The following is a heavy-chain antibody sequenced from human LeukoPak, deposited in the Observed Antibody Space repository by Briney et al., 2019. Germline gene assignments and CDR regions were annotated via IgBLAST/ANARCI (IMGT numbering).Heavy chain of an antibody. CDR3: MTRARGPPVY. J-gene: IGHJ4*02. V-gene: IGHV3-64D*06. CDR1: GFTVSSNY. Sequence: PGGSLRLSCAASGFTVSSNYMSWVRQAPGRGLEFVSAIGTHGDDTYYADSVKGRFTISRDNSKNTVYLQMTNLRLGDTAVYHCMTRARGPPVYWGQGTLVTVSS. D-gene: IGHD3-10*01. CDR2: IGTHGDDT.